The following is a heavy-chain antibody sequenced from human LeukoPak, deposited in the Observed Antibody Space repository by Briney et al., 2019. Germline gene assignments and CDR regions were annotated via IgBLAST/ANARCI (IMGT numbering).Heavy chain of an antibody. V-gene: IGHV1-18*04. Sequence: ASVKVSCKASGHTFTSYGISWVRQAPGQGLEWMGWISAYNGNTNYAQKLQGRVTMTTDTSTSTAYMELRSLRSDDTAVYYCARGAGYSSSWYPPGVDYWGQGTLVTVSS. CDR3: ARGAGYSSSWYPPGVDY. CDR2: ISAYNGNT. CDR1: GHTFTSYG. D-gene: IGHD6-13*01. J-gene: IGHJ4*02.